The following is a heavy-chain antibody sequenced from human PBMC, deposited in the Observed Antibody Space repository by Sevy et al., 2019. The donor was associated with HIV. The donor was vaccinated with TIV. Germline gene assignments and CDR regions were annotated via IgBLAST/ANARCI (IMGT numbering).Heavy chain of an antibody. CDR3: ATTKDYYESSGDPFDY. CDR2: FDPEDAKT. Sequence: ASVKVSCEVSGYTLTQLSMHWVRLTPGKGLEWMASFDPEDAKTVYSQKFQGRLSMTEDTSTHTAYMELSSLRSEDTAVYYCATTKDYYESSGDPFDYWGQGTLVTVSS. J-gene: IGHJ4*02. V-gene: IGHV1-24*01. CDR1: GYTLTQLS. D-gene: IGHD3-22*01.